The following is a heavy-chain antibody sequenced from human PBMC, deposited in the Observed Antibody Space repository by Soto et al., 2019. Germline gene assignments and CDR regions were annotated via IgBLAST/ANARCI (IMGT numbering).Heavy chain of an antibody. D-gene: IGHD3-10*01. J-gene: IGHJ6*02. V-gene: IGHV1-3*01. CDR3: ARAHESYYYGSGIYYPPDYGMDV. Sequence: ASVKVSCKASGYTFTSYAMHWVRQAPGQRLEWMGWINAGNGNTKYSQKFQGRVTITRDTSASTAYMELRSLRSDDTAVYYCARAHESYYYGSGIYYPPDYGMDVWGQGTTVTVSS. CDR1: GYTFTSYA. CDR2: INAGNGNT.